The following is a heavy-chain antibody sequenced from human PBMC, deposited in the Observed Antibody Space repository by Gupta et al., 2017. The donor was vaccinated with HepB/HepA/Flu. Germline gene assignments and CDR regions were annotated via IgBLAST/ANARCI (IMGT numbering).Heavy chain of an antibody. CDR2: IYHSGST. Sequence: QVQLQESGPGLVKFSGTMSLTCAVSGDSISNSNWWSWVRQPPGKGLEWIGEIYHSGSTNYNTSLKSRVTLSVDTSNNQFSLKLTSVTAADXAXYYCASXKTSRWAMSAFDIWGQGALVTVSS. CDR3: ASXKTSRWAMSAFDI. D-gene: IGHD5-24*01. J-gene: IGHJ3*02. V-gene: IGHV4-4*02. CDR1: GDSISNSNW.